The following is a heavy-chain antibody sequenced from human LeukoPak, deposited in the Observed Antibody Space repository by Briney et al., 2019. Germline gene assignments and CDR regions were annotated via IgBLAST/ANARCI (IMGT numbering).Heavy chain of an antibody. J-gene: IGHJ4*02. CDR3: AKETAAAGTIDY. CDR2: ISGSGGST. V-gene: IGHV3-23*01. Sequence: PGGSLRLSCAASGFTFSSYAMSWVRQAPGQGQEWVSAISGSGGSTYYADSVKGRFTISRDNSKNTLYLQMNSLRAEDTAVYYCAKETAAAGTIDYWGQGTLVTVSS. CDR1: GFTFSSYA. D-gene: IGHD6-13*01.